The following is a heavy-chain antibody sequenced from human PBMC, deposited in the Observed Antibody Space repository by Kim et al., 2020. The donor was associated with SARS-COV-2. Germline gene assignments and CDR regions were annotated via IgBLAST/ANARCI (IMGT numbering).Heavy chain of an antibody. D-gene: IGHD2-15*01. V-gene: IGHV3-73*01. CDR1: DFSFTGFA. J-gene: IGHJ2*01. Sequence: GGSLRLSCAASDFSFTGFAVHWVRQASGKGLEWLGRIRSKGYGYATSYAPSVQGRFSMSRDDSKNTASLQMSSLKIEDTAVYYCFQVDWYFDLWGRGSLVTVSS. CDR2: IRSKGYGYAT. CDR3: FQVDWYFDL.